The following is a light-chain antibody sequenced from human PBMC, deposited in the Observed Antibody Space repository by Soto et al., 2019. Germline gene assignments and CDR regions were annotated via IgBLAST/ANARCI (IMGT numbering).Light chain of an antibody. CDR3: QQTYSNFVS. CDR2: AAS. Sequence: DIQMTQSPSSLSASVGDRVTITCRSSQTISTYLHWFQQKPGKAPRLLIDAASNLQSGVPSRFSGSGSGTDFTLTISSLPPEDFGTYFCQQTYSNFVSFGGGTKVEMK. J-gene: IGKJ4*01. V-gene: IGKV1-39*01. CDR1: QTISTY.